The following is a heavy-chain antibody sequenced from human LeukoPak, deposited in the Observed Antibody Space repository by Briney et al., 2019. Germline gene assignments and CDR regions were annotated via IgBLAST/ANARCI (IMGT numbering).Heavy chain of an antibody. D-gene: IGHD3-10*01. CDR1: GGSMSYDY. CDR2: IYTSGGT. CDR3: ARHFRRDYSASGASQYYHYIDV. V-gene: IGHV4-4*09. J-gene: IGHJ6*03. Sequence: SETLSLTCTVSGGSMSYDYWSWIRQTPGMRLEWIGYIYTSGGTRYNPSLKSRVTISVDTSKNHFSLRLRSVTAADTAVYYCARHFRRDYSASGASQYYHYIDVWGKGTTVTVSS.